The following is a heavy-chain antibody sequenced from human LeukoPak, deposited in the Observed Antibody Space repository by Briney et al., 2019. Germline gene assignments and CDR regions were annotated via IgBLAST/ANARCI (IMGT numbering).Heavy chain of an antibody. D-gene: IGHD6-19*01. Sequence: GSSVKVSCKASGGTFSSYAISWVRQAPGQGLEWMGGFDPEDGETIYAQKFQGRVTMTEDTSTDTAYMELSSLRSEDTAVYYCATDSFASSVAGTTNYFDYWGQGTLVTVSS. CDR1: GGTFSSYA. CDR3: ATDSFASSVAGTTNYFDY. V-gene: IGHV1-24*01. J-gene: IGHJ4*02. CDR2: FDPEDGET.